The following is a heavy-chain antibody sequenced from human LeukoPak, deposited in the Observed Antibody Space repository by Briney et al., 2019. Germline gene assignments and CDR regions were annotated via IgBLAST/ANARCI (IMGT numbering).Heavy chain of an antibody. D-gene: IGHD3-16*01. CDR2: IYYSGST. CDR3: ARVPYYDYVWGSNPNDAFDI. V-gene: IGHV4-59*01. Sequence: PSETLSLTCTVSGGSISSYYWSWIRQSPGKGLEWIGYIYYSGSTNYNPSLKSRVTISVDTSKNQFSLKLRSVTAADPAVYYRARVPYYDYVWGSNPNDAFDIWGQGTMVTVSS. J-gene: IGHJ3*02. CDR1: GGSISSYY.